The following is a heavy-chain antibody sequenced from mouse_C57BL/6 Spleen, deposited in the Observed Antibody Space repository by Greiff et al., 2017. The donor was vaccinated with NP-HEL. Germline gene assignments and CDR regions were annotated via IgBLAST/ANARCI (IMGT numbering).Heavy chain of an antibody. CDR1: GYTFTSYW. Sequence: QVQLQQPGAELVRPGSSVKLSCKASGYTFTSYWMHWVKQRPIQGLEWIGNIDPSDSETHYNQKFKDKATLTVDKSSSTAYMQLSSLTSEDSAVYYCARYDGYYGGYAMDYWGQGTSVTVSS. CDR2: IDPSDSET. J-gene: IGHJ4*01. D-gene: IGHD2-3*01. V-gene: IGHV1-52*01. CDR3: ARYDGYYGGYAMDY.